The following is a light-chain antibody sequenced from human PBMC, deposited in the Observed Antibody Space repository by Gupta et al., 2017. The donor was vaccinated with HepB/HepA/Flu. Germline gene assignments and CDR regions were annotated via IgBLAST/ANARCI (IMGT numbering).Light chain of an antibody. J-gene: IGLJ3*02. V-gene: IGLV1-44*01. CDR3: AAWDDSLNGWV. CDR1: SSNIGSNT. Sequence: VLTQPPSASGTPGQRVAISCSGISSNIGSNTVNWYQQLPGTAPKLLIYSNNQRPSGVPDRFSGSKSGTSASLAISGLQAEDEADYYCAAWDDSLNGWVFGGGTKVTVL. CDR2: SNN.